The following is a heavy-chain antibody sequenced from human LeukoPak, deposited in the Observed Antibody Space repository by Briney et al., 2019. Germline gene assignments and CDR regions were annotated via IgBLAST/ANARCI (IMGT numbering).Heavy chain of an antibody. V-gene: IGHV1-69*05. CDR3: ARGDPDYGDDPRFDY. CDR1: GGTFSSYA. D-gene: IGHD4-17*01. Sequence: ASVKVSCKASGGTFSSYAISWARQAPGQGLEWMGRIIPIFGTANYAQKFQGRVTITTDESTSTAYMELSSLRSEDTAVYYCARGDPDYGDDPRFDYWGQGTLVTVSS. J-gene: IGHJ4*02. CDR2: IIPIFGTA.